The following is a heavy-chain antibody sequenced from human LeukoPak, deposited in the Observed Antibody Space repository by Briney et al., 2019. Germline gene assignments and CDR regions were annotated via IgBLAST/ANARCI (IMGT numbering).Heavy chain of an antibody. V-gene: IGHV4-34*01. Sequence: ASETLSLTCAVYGGSFSGYYWSWIRQPPGKGLEWIGEINHSGSTNYNPSLKSRVTISVDTSKNQFSLKLSSVTAADTAVYYCARVYPRILRFLEWFPLNWFDPWGQGTLVTVSS. J-gene: IGHJ5*02. D-gene: IGHD3-3*01. CDR2: INHSGST. CDR3: ARVYPRILRFLEWFPLNWFDP. CDR1: GGSFSGYY.